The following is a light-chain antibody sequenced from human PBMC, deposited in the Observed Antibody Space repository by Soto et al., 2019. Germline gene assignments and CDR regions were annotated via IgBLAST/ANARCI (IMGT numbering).Light chain of an antibody. J-gene: IGKJ5*01. CDR1: QSVSSSY. Sequence: EIVLTQSPGTLSLSPGERATLSCRASQSVSSSYLAWYQQKPGQAPRLLIYGASGRATGNPDRFSGSGSGTDFTLTISRLEPEDFAVYYCQQYGSSPGITFGQGTRLEIK. V-gene: IGKV3-20*01. CDR3: QQYGSSPGIT. CDR2: GAS.